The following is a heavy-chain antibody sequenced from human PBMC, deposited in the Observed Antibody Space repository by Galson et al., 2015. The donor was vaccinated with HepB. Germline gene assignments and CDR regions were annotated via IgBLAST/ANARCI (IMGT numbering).Heavy chain of an antibody. V-gene: IGHV3-48*01. J-gene: IGHJ4*02. CDR2: ISSSSSTI. CDR3: ARDATEQWLPPLDLDY. D-gene: IGHD6-19*01. CDR1: GFTFSSYS. Sequence: SLRLSCAASGFTFSSYSMNWVRQAPGKELEWVSYISSSSSTIYYADSVKGRFTISRDNAKNSLYLQMNSLRAEDTAVYYCARDATEQWLPPLDLDYWGQGTLVTVSS.